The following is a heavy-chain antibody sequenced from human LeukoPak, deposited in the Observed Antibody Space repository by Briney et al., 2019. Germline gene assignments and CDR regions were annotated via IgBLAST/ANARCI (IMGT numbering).Heavy chain of an antibody. V-gene: IGHV4-34*01. J-gene: IGHJ4*02. CDR2: INHSGST. Sequence: SETLSLTCAVYGGSFSGYYWSWIRQPPGKGLEWIGEINHSGSTNYNPSLKSRVTISIDTSKNQFSLKLSSVTAADTAVYYCAREAVGAITYWGQGTLVTVSS. CDR1: GGSFSGYY. D-gene: IGHD1-26*01. CDR3: AREAVGAITY.